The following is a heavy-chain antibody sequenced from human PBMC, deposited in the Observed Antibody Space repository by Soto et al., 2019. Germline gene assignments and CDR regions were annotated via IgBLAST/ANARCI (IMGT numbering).Heavy chain of an antibody. V-gene: IGHV1-3*01. CDR2: INAGNGNT. D-gene: IGHD6-13*01. Sequence: ASVNVSCKASGYTFTSYAMHWVRQAPGQRLEWMGWINAGNGNTKYSQKFQGRVTITRDTSASTAYMELSSLRSEDTAVYYCARAVSYSSSWYRSWFAPWGQGNLVTVSS. J-gene: IGHJ5*02. CDR1: GYTFTSYA. CDR3: ARAVSYSSSWYRSWFAP.